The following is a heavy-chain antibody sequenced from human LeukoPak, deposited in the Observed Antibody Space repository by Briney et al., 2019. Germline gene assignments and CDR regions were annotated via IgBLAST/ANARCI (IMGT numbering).Heavy chain of an antibody. D-gene: IGHD3-10*01. Sequence: SETLSLTCTVSGGSISSYYWSWIRQPPGKGLEWSAYIYYSGSTNYNPSLKSRVTISVDTSKNQFSLKLSSVTAADTAVYYCARVSVQNYFYYMDVWGKGTTVTVSS. CDR2: IYYSGST. CDR1: GGSISSYY. V-gene: IGHV4-59*01. J-gene: IGHJ6*03. CDR3: ARVSVQNYFYYMDV.